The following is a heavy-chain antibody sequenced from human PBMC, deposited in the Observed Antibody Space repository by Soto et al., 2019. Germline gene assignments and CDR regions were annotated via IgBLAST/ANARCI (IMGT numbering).Heavy chain of an antibody. D-gene: IGHD3-3*01. J-gene: IGHJ4*02. CDR1: GFTVSSNY. V-gene: IGHV3-53*01. CDR2: IYSGGST. Sequence: GGSLRLSCAASGFTVSSNYMSWVRQAPGKGLEWVSVIYSGGSTYYADSVKGRFTISRDNSKNTLYLQMNSLRAEDTAVYYCAKSEWPSPPHFDYWGQGTLVTVSS. CDR3: AKSEWPSPPHFDY.